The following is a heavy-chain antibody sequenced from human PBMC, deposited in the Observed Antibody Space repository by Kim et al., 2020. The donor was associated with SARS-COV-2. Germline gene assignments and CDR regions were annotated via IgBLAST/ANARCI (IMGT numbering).Heavy chain of an antibody. V-gene: IGHV4-39*01. D-gene: IGHD6-19*01. CDR3: ARHPPDSSGWYLTERYNWFDP. CDR2: IYYSGST. J-gene: IGHJ5*02. Sequence: SETLSLTCTVSGGSISSSSYYWGWIRQPPGKGLEWIGSIYYSGSTYYNPSLKSRVTISVDTSKNQFSLKLSSVTAADTAVYYCARHPPDSSGWYLTERYNWFDPWGQGTLVTVSS. CDR1: GGSISSSSYY.